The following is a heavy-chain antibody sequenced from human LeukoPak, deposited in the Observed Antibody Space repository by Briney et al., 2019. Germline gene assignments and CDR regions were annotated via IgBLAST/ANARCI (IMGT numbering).Heavy chain of an antibody. D-gene: IGHD1-7*01. CDR2: INPNSGGT. V-gene: IGHV1-2*06. Sequence: ASVTVSCTASGYTFTGYYMHWVRQAPGQGLEWMGRINPNSGGTNYAQKFQGRVTMTRDTSISTAYMELSRLRSDDTAVYYCAREQGNRITGTTGSDMDVWGQGTTVTVSS. J-gene: IGHJ6*02. CDR1: GYTFTGYY. CDR3: AREQGNRITGTTGSDMDV.